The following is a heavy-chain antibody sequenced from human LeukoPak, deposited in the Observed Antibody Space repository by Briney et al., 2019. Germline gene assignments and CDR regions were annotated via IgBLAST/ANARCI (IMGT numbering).Heavy chain of an antibody. Sequence: SETLSLTCTVSGGSISSGGYYWSWIRQPPGKGLEWIGYIYHSGSTYYNPSLKSRVTISVDRSKNQFSLKLSSVTAADTAVYYCARGAPTGGYYDILTGSDAFDIWGQGTMVTVSS. V-gene: IGHV4-30-2*01. CDR1: GGSISSGGYY. CDR3: ARGAPTGGYYDILTGSDAFDI. CDR2: IYHSGST. D-gene: IGHD3-9*01. J-gene: IGHJ3*02.